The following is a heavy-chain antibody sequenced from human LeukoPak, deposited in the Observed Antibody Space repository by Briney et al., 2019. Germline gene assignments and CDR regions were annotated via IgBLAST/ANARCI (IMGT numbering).Heavy chain of an antibody. J-gene: IGHJ3*02. V-gene: IGHV4-34*01. Sequence: SETLSLTCAVYGGSFSGYYWSWIRQPPGKGLEWIGEINHSGSTNYNPSLKGRVTISVDTSKNQFSLKLSSVTAADTAVYYCARGGIGSSTSRQNAFGIWGQGTMVTVSS. D-gene: IGHD2-2*01. CDR3: ARGGIGSSTSRQNAFGI. CDR1: GGSFSGYY. CDR2: INHSGST.